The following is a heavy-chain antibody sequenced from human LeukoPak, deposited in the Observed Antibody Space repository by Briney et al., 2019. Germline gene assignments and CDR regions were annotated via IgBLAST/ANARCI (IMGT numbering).Heavy chain of an antibody. D-gene: IGHD5-12*01. J-gene: IGHJ4*02. CDR3: ARSGSTDFDY. V-gene: IGHV4-30-2*01. CDR2: IYHSARA. CDR1: VGSVSSGCSS. Sequence: SEALSLTCAFSVGSVSSGCSSWRWIRQPPGNGLEWIGYIYHSARASYNPSLKSRVTISLDRSRNHVSLNLTSVTAADTAVYYCARSGSTDFDYWGQGTLVTVSS.